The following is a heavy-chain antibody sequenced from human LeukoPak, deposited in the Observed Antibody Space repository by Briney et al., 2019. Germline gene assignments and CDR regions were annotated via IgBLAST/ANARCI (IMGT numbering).Heavy chain of an antibody. CDR2: ISAYNGNT. V-gene: IGHV1-18*01. CDR3: AREMDIVVVPAAMSMDV. D-gene: IGHD2-2*03. Sequence: ASVKVSCKASGYTFTSYGISWVRQAPGQGLEWMGWISAYNGNTNYAQKLQGRVTMTTDTSTSTAYMVLRSLRSDDTAVYYCAREMDIVVVPAAMSMDVWGKGTTVTVSS. CDR1: GYTFTSYG. J-gene: IGHJ6*04.